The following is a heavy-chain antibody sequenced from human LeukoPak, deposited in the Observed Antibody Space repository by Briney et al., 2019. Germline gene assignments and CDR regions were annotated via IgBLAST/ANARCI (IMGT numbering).Heavy chain of an antibody. CDR1: GYTLTELS. J-gene: IGHJ6*02. Sequence: ASVKVSCKVSGYTLTELSMHWVRQAPGKGLEWMGGFDPEDGETIYAQKFQGRVTMTEDTSTDTAYIELSSLRSEDTAVYYCATDTGGSYYYYGMDVWGQGTTVTVSS. CDR3: ATDTGGSYYYYGMDV. CDR2: FDPEDGET. V-gene: IGHV1-24*01. D-gene: IGHD1-26*01.